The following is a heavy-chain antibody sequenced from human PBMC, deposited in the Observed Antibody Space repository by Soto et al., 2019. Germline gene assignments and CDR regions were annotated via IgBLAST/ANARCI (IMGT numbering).Heavy chain of an antibody. D-gene: IGHD1-20*01. CDR3: AREQYNWKL. CDR2: VYHTGNT. V-gene: IGHV4-59*01. J-gene: IGHJ4*02. Sequence: TSETLSLTCAVYVGSFSGYYWSWIRHSPGKGLEWIGYVYHTGNTYYNPSLRSRVTISLDTSKNQVSLRLRSVTAADTAVYYCAREQYNWKLWGQGTLVTVSS. CDR1: VGSFSGYY.